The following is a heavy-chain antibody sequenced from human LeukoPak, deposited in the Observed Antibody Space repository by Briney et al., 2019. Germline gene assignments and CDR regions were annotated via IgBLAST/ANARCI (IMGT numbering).Heavy chain of an antibody. CDR3: ARGYDYVYYFDY. CDR1: GGSIRSGGYY. J-gene: IGHJ4*02. CDR2: IYYSGST. D-gene: IGHD3-16*01. Sequence: PSQTLSLTCTVSGGSIRSGGYYWSWIRQHPGKGLEWIGYIYYSGSTYYNPSLKSRVTTSVDTSKNQFSLKLSSVTAADTAVYYCARGYDYVYYFDYWGQGTLVTVSS. V-gene: IGHV4-31*03.